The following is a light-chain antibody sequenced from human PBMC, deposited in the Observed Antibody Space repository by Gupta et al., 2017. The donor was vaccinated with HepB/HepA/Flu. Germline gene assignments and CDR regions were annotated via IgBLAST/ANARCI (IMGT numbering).Light chain of an antibody. J-gene: IGLJ2*01. CDR2: DGS. Sequence: QSALTQPASVSGSPGQSITISCTGTSSDVGGYNYVSWYQQHPGKAPQLMIYDGSNRPSGVSNRFSGSKSGNTASLTISGLQAEDDADYYCSSYTSSSTVVFGGGTKLTVL. V-gene: IGLV2-14*03. CDR1: SSDVGGYNY. CDR3: SSYTSSSTVV.